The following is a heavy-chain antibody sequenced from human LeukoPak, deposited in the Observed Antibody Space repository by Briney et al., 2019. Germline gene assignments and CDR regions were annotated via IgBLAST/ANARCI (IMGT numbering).Heavy chain of an antibody. V-gene: IGHV3-23*01. CDR2: FSGSTGST. CDR1: GFTFSSYG. J-gene: IGHJ6*03. Sequence: GSLRLSCAASGFTFSSYGMNWVRQAPGKGLEWVSGFSGSTGSTHYADSVKGRFTISRDNSRDTLSLQMNSLRGEDTAVYYCARGGMRGKISYTYYYMDAWGKGTTVTVSS. CDR3: ARGGMRGKISYTYYYMDA. D-gene: IGHD2-2*02.